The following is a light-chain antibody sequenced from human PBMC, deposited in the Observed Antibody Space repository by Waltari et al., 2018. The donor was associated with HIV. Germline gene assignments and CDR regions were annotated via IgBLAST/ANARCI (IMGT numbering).Light chain of an antibody. CDR1: QSVSSN. CDR2: GAS. CDR3: QQYNNWPPEIT. J-gene: IGKJ3*01. Sequence: EIVITQSPATLSVSPGERATLPCRASQSVSSNLAWYQQKPGQAPRLLVFGASTRATGIPARFSGSGSGTEFTLTISSLQSEDFAVYYCQQYNNWPPEITFGPGTKVDIK. V-gene: IGKV3-15*01.